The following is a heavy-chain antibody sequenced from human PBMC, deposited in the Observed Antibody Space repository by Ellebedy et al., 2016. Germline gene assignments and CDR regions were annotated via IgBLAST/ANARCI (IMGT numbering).Heavy chain of an antibody. CDR2: IYYSGST. J-gene: IGHJ4*02. Sequence: GSLRLXXTVSGGSISSSSYYWGWIRQPPGKGLEWIGSIYYSGSTYYNPSLKSRVTISVDTSKNQFSLKLSSVTAADTAVYYCARLRGYSYGYYYFDYWGQGTLVTVSS. V-gene: IGHV4-39*07. CDR3: ARLRGYSYGYYYFDY. D-gene: IGHD5-18*01. CDR1: GGSISSSSYY.